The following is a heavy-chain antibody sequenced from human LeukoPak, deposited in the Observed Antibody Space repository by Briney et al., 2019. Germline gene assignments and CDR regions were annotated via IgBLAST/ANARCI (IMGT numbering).Heavy chain of an antibody. V-gene: IGHV4-39*01. CDR3: ARLRGYTYGNPGY. J-gene: IGHJ4*02. CDR1: GGSISTSSSYY. Sequence: SETLSLTCTVSGGSISTSSSYYWGWIRQPPGKGLEWIGSIYYTGDTYYNSSLKSRVTISVDTSKNQFALKLTSVTAADTALYYYARLRGYTYGNPGYWGQGSLVTVSS. CDR2: IYYTGDT. D-gene: IGHD5-18*01.